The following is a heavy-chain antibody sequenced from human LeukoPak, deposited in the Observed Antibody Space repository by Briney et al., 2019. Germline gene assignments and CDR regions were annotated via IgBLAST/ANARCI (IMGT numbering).Heavy chain of an antibody. J-gene: IGHJ4*02. D-gene: IGHD3-3*01. Sequence: GGSLRLSCAASGFTFSTFGMSWVRQAPGKGLEWVSSIIGSGGSTYYTDSVKGRFTISRDNSKNTLYLQMNSLRAEDTAVYYCAKVGTIFGVVIIPDYFDYWGQGTLVTVSS. CDR2: IIGSGGST. V-gene: IGHV3-23*01. CDR3: AKVGTIFGVVIIPDYFDY. CDR1: GFTFSTFG.